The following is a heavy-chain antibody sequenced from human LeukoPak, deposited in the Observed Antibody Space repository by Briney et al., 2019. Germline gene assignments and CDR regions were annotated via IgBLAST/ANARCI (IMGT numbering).Heavy chain of an antibody. Sequence: PGGSLGLSCVASGFSFNRYSINWVRQAPGKGLEWLAYISSSSTIYYADSVQGRFTISRDDAKNSVSLQMNSLRAEDTAVYFCARDSSEAARPDYFDYWGQGTLVTVSS. D-gene: IGHD6-6*01. CDR1: GFSFNRYS. V-gene: IGHV3-48*01. CDR3: ARDSSEAARPDYFDY. CDR2: ISSSSTI. J-gene: IGHJ4*02.